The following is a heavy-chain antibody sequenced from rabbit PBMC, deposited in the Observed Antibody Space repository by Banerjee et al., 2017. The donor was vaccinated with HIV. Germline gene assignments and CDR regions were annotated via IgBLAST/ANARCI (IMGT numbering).Heavy chain of an antibody. Sequence: QLKESGGGLVQPGGSLKLSCKASGFSLSSYWMSWVRQAPGEGLEWIGIIYAGSGSTYYASWVNGRFTISSNTNQNTVSLQINSLTAADTATYFCVRDSGGWGAVLWGPGTLVTV. D-gene: IGHD4-1*01. CDR2: IYAGSGST. CDR1: GFSLSSYW. V-gene: IGHV1S7*01. J-gene: IGHJ4*01. CDR3: VRDSGGWGAVL.